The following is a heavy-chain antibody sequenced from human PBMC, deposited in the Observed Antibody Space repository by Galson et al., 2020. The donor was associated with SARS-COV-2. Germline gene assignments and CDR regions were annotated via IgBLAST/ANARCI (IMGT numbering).Heavy chain of an antibody. Sequence: ASVKVSCKASGYTFTGYYMHWVRQAPGQGLEWMGRINPNSGGTNSAQKFQGKVTMTRDTSISTVYMELSRLTSDDTAVYYCARSAGVCGSGIYYFDYWGQGTLVTVSS. CDR1: GYTFTGYY. J-gene: IGHJ4*02. CDR2: INPNSGGT. CDR3: ARSAGVCGSGIYYFDY. D-gene: IGHD3-10*01. V-gene: IGHV1-2*06.